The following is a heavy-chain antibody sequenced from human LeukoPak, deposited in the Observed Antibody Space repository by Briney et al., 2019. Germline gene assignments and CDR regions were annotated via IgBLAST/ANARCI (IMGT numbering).Heavy chain of an antibody. V-gene: IGHV4-59*01. D-gene: IGHD3-10*01. Sequence: SETLSLTCTVSGGSISSYYWSWIRQPPGKGLEWIGYIYYSGSHNYNPPLKGRVTISVDTSKTQFSLRLSSVTAADSAVYYCAREILQWCGGLSYNWFDPWLQGTLVTVSS. J-gene: IGHJ5*02. CDR2: IYYSGSH. CDR1: GGSISSYY. CDR3: AREILQWCGGLSYNWFDP.